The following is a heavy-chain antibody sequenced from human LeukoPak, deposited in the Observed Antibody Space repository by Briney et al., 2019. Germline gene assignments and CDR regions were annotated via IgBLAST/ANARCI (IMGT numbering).Heavy chain of an antibody. CDR3: ARYCSTATCSEGDVY. CDR2: NNPNSGDT. V-gene: IGHV1-2*02. Sequence: ASVMVSCKASGYTFTGYYIHWVRQAPGQGLEWMGWNNPNSGDTKYAQKFQGRVTMTRDTSISTAYMELNSLGSDDTAVYYCARYCSTATCSEGDVYWGQGTLVTVSS. CDR1: GYTFTGYY. D-gene: IGHD2-2*01. J-gene: IGHJ4*02.